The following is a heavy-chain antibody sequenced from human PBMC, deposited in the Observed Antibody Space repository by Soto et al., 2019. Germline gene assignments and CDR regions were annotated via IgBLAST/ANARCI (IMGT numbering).Heavy chain of an antibody. CDR1: GVIFNIYG. CDR3: AKDVATSGSKYFYGMDV. V-gene: IGHV3-30*18. D-gene: IGHD1-1*01. CDR2: ISYDGNYQ. Sequence: SLRLSCSASGVIFNIYGMHWVRQAPGKGLEWVAVISYDGNYQYYADSVKGRFTISRDNSKNTLYLEMNSLRIEDTAVYSCAKDVATSGSKYFYGMDVWGQGTTVTVSS. J-gene: IGHJ6*02.